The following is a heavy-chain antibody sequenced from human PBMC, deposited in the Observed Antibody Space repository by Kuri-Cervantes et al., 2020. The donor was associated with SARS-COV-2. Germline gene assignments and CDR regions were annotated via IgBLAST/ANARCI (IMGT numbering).Heavy chain of an antibody. D-gene: IGHD5-18*01. V-gene: IGHV4-38-2*02. CDR2: IYHSGGTYYHSGTP. CDR3: ARLGGYRSGYNWFDP. CDR1: AYSISNGYY. Sequence: ESLKISCTVSAYSISNGYYWGWIRQPPGKGLEWIGTIYHSGGTYYHSGTPYYNPSLKSRVTISLGTSKNQFSLKLSSVTAADTAVYYCARLGGYRSGYNWFDPWGQGTLVTVSS. J-gene: IGHJ5*02.